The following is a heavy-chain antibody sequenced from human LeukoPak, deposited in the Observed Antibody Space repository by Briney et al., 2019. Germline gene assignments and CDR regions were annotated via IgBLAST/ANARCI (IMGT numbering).Heavy chain of an antibody. CDR3: ARHDDSAMITPYHY. CDR1: GYSFTNYW. V-gene: IGHV5-10-1*01. J-gene: IGHJ4*02. CDR2: IDPSDSYT. Sequence: GESLKIPCWGSGYSFTNYWISWVRQMPGKGVEWMGRIDPSDSYTNSSPSFQGHVTISADKSISTAYLQWSSLKASDTAMYYCARHDDSAMITPYHYWGQGTLVTVSS. D-gene: IGHD5-18*01.